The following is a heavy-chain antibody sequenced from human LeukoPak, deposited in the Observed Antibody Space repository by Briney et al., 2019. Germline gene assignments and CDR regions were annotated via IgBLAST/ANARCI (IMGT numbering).Heavy chain of an antibody. CDR2: INNDGSNT. CDR1: GFTFGSYW. CDR3: ARTTVTSYYYYGMDV. D-gene: IGHD4-17*01. Sequence: GGSLRLSCAASGFTFGSYWMQWVRQTPEKGLVRVAHINNDGSNTIYADSVKGRFTTSRDNAKNTLYLQMNSLRAEDTALYHCARTTVTSYYYYGMDVWGQGTTVAVSS. V-gene: IGHV3-74*01. J-gene: IGHJ6*02.